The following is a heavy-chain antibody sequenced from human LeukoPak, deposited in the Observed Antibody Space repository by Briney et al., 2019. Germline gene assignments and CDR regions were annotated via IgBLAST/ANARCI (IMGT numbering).Heavy chain of an antibody. V-gene: IGHV3-48*01. D-gene: IGHD1-14*01. Sequence: GGSLRLSCAASDFTFSTFTMHWVRQAPGKGLEWVSSVSSSSRTINYADSVQGRSTVSRDNANNSMYLQINDLRREDTAVYYCARGSPRGGLDSGGQGTLVTVSS. CDR3: ARGSPRGGLDS. CDR1: DFTFSTFT. CDR2: VSSSSRTI. J-gene: IGHJ4*02.